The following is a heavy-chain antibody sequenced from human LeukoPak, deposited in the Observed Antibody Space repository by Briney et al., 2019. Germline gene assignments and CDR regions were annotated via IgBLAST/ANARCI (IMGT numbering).Heavy chain of an antibody. J-gene: IGHJ6*02. V-gene: IGHV3-66*01. CDR2: IYSGGST. D-gene: IGHD5-18*01. Sequence: GGSLRLSCAASGFTVSSNYMSWVRQAPGKGLEWVSVIYSGGSTCYADSVKGRFTISRDNSKNTLYLQMNSLRAEDTAVYYCARDHVDTAMVEYYYYGMDVWGQGTTVTVSS. CDR3: ARDHVDTAMVEYYYYGMDV. CDR1: GFTVSSNY.